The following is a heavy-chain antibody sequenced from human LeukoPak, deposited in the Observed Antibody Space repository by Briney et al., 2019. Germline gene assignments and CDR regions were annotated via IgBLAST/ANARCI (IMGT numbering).Heavy chain of an antibody. D-gene: IGHD1-1*01. V-gene: IGHV1-2*02. Sequence: ASVKVSCKASGYTFTGYYMHWVRQTPGQGLRWMGWINPNSGDTIYAQKFQGRVTMARDTSISTAYMELSRLRSDDTAVYYCARVASTTRRHDSFDIWGQGTLVTVSS. J-gene: IGHJ3*02. CDR2: INPNSGDT. CDR3: ARVASTTRRHDSFDI. CDR1: GYTFTGYY.